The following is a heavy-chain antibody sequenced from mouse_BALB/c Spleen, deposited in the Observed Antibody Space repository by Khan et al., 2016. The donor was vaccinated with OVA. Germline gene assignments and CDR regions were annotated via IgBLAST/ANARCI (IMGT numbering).Heavy chain of an antibody. CDR1: GYSITSGYG. D-gene: IGHD1-2*01. V-gene: IGHV3-2*02. CDR3: ARTARIKY. Sequence: EVKLEESGPGLVKPSQSLSLTCTVTGYSITSGYGWNWIRQFPGNKLELMGYISYSGSTNYNPSLKSRISITRDTSKNQFFLQLNSVTTEDTATYYCARTARIKYWGQGTTLTVSS. J-gene: IGHJ2*01. CDR2: ISYSGST.